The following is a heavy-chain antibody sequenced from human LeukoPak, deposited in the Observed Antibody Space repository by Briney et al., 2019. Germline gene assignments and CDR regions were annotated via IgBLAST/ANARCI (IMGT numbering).Heavy chain of an antibody. CDR2: ILPKTGDT. CDR3: ARDYCGISLLDY. Sequence: AGSVKVSCKTSGYSFTGHYVHGVGQPPGQDVEWMGWILPKTGDTNYALKFDGRVTITRDTSISTVYMYLSRLSSDDTAVYYCARDYCGISLLDYWGQGTLVTVSS. D-gene: IGHD2-21*01. CDR1: GYSFTGHY. V-gene: IGHV1-2*02. J-gene: IGHJ4*02.